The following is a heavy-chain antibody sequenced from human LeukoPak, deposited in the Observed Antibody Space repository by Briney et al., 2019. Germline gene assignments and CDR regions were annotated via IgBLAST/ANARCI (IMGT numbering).Heavy chain of an antibody. CDR3: ARGLRYCSSTSCLAWFDP. J-gene: IGHJ5*02. Sequence: PSETLSLTCTVSGGSISSYYWSWIRQPPGKGLEWIGYIYYSGSTNYNPSLKSRVTISVDTSKNQFSLKLSSVTAADTAVYYCARGLRYCSSTSCLAWFDPWGQGTLVTVSS. CDR1: GGSISSYY. V-gene: IGHV4-59*12. CDR2: IYYSGST. D-gene: IGHD2-2*01.